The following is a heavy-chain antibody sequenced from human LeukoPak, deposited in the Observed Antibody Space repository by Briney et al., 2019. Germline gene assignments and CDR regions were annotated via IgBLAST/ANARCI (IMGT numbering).Heavy chain of an antibody. CDR2: IWYDGSNK. D-gene: IGHD3-9*01. CDR1: GFTFSSYG. J-gene: IGHJ4*02. CDR3: GRGPDILTDLSY. V-gene: IGHV3-33*01. Sequence: GGSLRLSCAASGFTFSSYGMHWVRQAPGKGLEWVAVIWYDGSNKYYADSVKGRFTISRDYSKNTLYLQMNSLRADNTAVYYCGRGPDILTDLSYWGQGTLVTVSS.